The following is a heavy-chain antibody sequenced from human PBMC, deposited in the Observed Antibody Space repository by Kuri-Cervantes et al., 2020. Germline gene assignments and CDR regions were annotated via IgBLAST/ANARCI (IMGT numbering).Heavy chain of an antibody. V-gene: IGHV3-7*01. J-gene: IGHJ5*02. Sequence: GESLKISCAASGFTLSNYWMTWVRQAPGKGLEWVASIKEDGSEKNYVDSVKDRFTISRDNAENSVYLQMNSLRVEDTAVYYCARVSRWGDDSSGYRPSDRWGQGTLVTVSS. CDR2: IKEDGSEK. D-gene: IGHD3-22*01. CDR3: ARVSRWGDDSSGYRPSDR. CDR1: GFTLSNYW.